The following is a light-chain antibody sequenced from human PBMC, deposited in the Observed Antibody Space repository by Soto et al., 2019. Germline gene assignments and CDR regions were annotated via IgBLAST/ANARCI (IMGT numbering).Light chain of an antibody. J-gene: IGKJ1*01. CDR3: QQYGSSPWT. Sequence: ETVLTHSPGTLSWSPGQRATLSCRASQTIRSNYLAWYRQTPGQAPRLLIYGASNRATGIADRFSGSESGTDFTLIISRLEPEDFALYYCQQYGSSPWTVGQGTMVEIK. CDR2: GAS. V-gene: IGKV3-20*01. CDR1: QTIRSNY.